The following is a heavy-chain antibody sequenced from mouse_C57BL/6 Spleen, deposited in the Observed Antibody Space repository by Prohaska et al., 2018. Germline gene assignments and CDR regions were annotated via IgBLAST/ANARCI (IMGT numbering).Heavy chain of an antibody. CDR1: GFTFSNYW. Sequence: EVKLEESGGGLVQPGGSMKLSCVASGFTFSNYWMNWVRQSPEKGLEWVAQIRLKSDNYATHYAESVKGRFTSSRDDSKSSVYLQMNNLRAEDTGIYYCTAIYYYGSSLHYWGQGTTLTVSS. D-gene: IGHD1-1*01. J-gene: IGHJ2*01. V-gene: IGHV6-3*01. CDR2: IRLKSDNYAT. CDR3: TAIYYYGSSLHY.